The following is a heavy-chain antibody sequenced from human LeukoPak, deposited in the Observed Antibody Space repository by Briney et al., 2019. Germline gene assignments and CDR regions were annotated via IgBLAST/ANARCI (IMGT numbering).Heavy chain of an antibody. CDR2: ISYDGSNK. CDR3: ARGGGYYYGSGSYRRYYYMDV. Sequence: GRSLRLSCAASGFTFSSYAMHWVRQAPGKGLEWVAVISYDGSNKYYADSVKGRFTISRDNSKNTLYLQMNSLRAEDTAVYYCARGGGYYYGSGSYRRYYYMDVWGKGTTVTVSS. D-gene: IGHD3-10*01. V-gene: IGHV3-30*04. CDR1: GFTFSSYA. J-gene: IGHJ6*03.